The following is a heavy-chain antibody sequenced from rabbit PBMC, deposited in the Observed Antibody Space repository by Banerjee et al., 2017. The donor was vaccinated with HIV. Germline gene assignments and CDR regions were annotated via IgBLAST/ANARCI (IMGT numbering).Heavy chain of an antibody. CDR2: IGAGSSGST. V-gene: IGHV1S45*01. CDR1: GFSFSSSYY. D-gene: IGHD6-1*01. J-gene: IGHJ4*01. Sequence: EQLVESGGGLVQPEGSLTLTCTASGFSFSSSYYMCWVRQAPGKGLEWIACIGAGSSGSTDYASWAKGRFTISKTSSTTVTLQVTSLTAADTATYFCARDHVDGCGYAFNLWGPGTLVTVS. CDR3: ARDHVDGCGYAFNL.